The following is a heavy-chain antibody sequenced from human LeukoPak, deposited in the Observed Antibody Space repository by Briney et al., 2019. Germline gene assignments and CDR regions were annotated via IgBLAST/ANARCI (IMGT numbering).Heavy chain of an antibody. CDR3: ATQIRSLGTFEL. CDR2: FDPEDGET. CDR1: GYTLTELS. J-gene: IGHJ5*02. Sequence: ASVKVSCKVSGYTLTELSMHWVRQAPGKGLEWMGGFDPEDGETIYAQKFQGRVTMTEDTSTDTAYMELSSLRSEDTAVYYCATQIRSLGTFELWGQGTLVTVSS. D-gene: IGHD1-26*01. V-gene: IGHV1-24*01.